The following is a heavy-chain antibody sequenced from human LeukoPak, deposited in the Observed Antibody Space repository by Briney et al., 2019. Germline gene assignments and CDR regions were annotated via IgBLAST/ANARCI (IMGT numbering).Heavy chain of an antibody. J-gene: IGHJ4*02. V-gene: IGHV3-72*01. Sequence: GGSLRLSCAASGFAFSDHCMDWVRQAPGKGLEWAGRTRDKANSYTTEYAASVRGRFTISRDDSENSLSLQMDSLKTEDTAVYYCTSRRGLGQPFDYWGQGTLVTVSS. CDR1: GFAFSDHC. D-gene: IGHD3/OR15-3a*01. CDR2: TRDKANSYTT. CDR3: TSRRGLGQPFDY.